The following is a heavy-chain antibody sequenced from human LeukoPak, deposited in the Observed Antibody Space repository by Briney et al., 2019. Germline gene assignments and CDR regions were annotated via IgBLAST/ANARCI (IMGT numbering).Heavy chain of an antibody. CDR2: ISSGGRII. V-gene: IGHV3-48*03. D-gene: IGHD3-22*01. J-gene: IGHJ4*02. CDR1: GFTFSSYE. CDR3: ARGGGYCDSSGGVSPCYFDY. Sequence: GGSLRLSCAASGFTFSSYEMNWVRQAPGKGLEWVSYISSGGRIIYYADSVKGRLTISRDNSKNTLYLQMNSLRAEDTAVYYCARGGGYCDSSGGVSPCYFDYWGQGTLVTVSS.